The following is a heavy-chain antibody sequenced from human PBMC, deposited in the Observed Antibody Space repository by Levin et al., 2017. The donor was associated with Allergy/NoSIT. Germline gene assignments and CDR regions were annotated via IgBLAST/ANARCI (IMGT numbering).Heavy chain of an antibody. V-gene: IGHV3-20*04. D-gene: IGHD5-12*01. J-gene: IGHJ4*02. CDR2: INWNGGNT. CDR1: GFTFDDYG. CDR3: ARSRRHSGYDFDY. Sequence: GESLKISCAASGFTFDDYGMSWVRQAPGKGLEWVSGINWNGGNTGYADSVKGRFTISRDNAKNSLYLQMNSLRAEDTALYYCARSRRHSGYDFDYWGQGTLVTVSS.